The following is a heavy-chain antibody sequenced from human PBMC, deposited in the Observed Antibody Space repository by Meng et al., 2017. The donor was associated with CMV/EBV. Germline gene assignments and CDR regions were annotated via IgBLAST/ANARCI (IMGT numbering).Heavy chain of an antibody. CDR2: IIPILGIA. D-gene: IGHD5-24*01. CDR1: GGTFSSYT. V-gene: IGHV1-69*04. Sequence: SVKVSCKASGGTFSSYTISWVRQAPGQGLEWMGRIIPILGIANYAQKFQGRVTITADKSTSTAYMELSSLRSEDTAVYYCARDSGDGYTFHGGLHGIDPWGQGTLVTVSS. J-gene: IGHJ5*02. CDR3: ARDSGDGYTFHGGLHGIDP.